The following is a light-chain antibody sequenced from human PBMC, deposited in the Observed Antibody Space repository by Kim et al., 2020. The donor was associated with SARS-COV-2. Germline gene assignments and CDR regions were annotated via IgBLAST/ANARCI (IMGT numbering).Light chain of an antibody. CDR1: TSNIGTNS. CDR3: AAWDDSLNGAL. Sequence: GQRVTISCSGRTSNIGTNSVHWYQQLPGTAPKLLIYNDNQRPSGVPDRFSGSKSGTSASLAISGLQSEDETDYYCAAWDDSLNGALFGGGTQLTVL. J-gene: IGLJ2*01. CDR2: NDN. V-gene: IGLV1-44*01.